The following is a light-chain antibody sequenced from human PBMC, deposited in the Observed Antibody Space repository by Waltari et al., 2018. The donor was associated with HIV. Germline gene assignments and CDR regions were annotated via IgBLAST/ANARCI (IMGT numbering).Light chain of an antibody. J-gene: IGLJ2*01. Sequence: QPVVTQSPSAAASLGASVKLTCTLSSGHSAYALAWHQQHPQKGPRYLMRLNNDGSHYKGDGIPDRFSGSSSGAERYLIISSLQSGDEADYYCQTWDTGIIIFGGGTKLTVL. CDR3: QTWDTGIII. V-gene: IGLV4-69*01. CDR1: SGHSAYA. CDR2: LNNDGSH.